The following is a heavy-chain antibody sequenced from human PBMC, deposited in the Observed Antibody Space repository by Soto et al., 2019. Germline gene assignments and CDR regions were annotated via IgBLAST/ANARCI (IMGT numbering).Heavy chain of an antibody. V-gene: IGHV4-31*03. CDR2: IYYSGST. Sequence: QVQLQESGPGLVKPSQTLSLTCTVSGGSISSGGYYWSWIRQHPGKGLEWIGYIYYSGSTYYNPSPKSRVXRSXDXSKNQFSLKLSSVTAADTAVYYCASLGIAAAGHFDYWGQGTLVTVSS. CDR1: GGSISSGGYY. D-gene: IGHD6-13*01. CDR3: ASLGIAAAGHFDY. J-gene: IGHJ4*02.